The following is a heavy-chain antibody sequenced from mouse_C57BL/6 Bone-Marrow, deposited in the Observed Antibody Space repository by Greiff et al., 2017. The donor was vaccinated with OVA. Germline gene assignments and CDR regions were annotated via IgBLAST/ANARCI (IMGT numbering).Heavy chain of an antibody. J-gene: IGHJ2*01. CDR1: GYTFTSYT. CDR3: ARSPSYSNYGY. Sequence: QVHVKQSGAELARPGASVKMSCKASGYTFTSYTMHWVKQRPGQGLEWIGYINPSSGYTKYNQKFKDKATLTADKSSSTAYMQLSSLTSEDSAVYYCARSPSYSNYGYWGQGTTLTVSS. D-gene: IGHD2-5*01. V-gene: IGHV1-4*01. CDR2: INPSSGYT.